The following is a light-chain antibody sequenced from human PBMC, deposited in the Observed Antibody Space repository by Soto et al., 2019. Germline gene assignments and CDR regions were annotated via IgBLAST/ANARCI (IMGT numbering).Light chain of an antibody. Sequence: QSVLTQPPSVSGAPGQRVTISCTGSSSNIGAGYDVHWYQQLPGTAPKLLIYGNNNRPSGVPDRFSGSKSDTSASLAITGLQAEDEADYYCQSYDSSLSGPSFGGGTKLTVL. CDR3: QSYDSSLSGPS. CDR1: SSNIGAGYD. CDR2: GNN. J-gene: IGLJ2*01. V-gene: IGLV1-40*01.